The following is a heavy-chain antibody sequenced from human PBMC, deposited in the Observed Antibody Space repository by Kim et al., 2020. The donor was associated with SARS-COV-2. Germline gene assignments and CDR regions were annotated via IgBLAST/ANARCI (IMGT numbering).Heavy chain of an antibody. D-gene: IGHD3-10*01. CDR3: ARSYGSGSYYPYYGMDV. V-gene: IGHV1-69*13. CDR1: GGTFSSYA. Sequence: SVKVSCKASGGTFSSYAISWVRQAPGQGLEWMGGIIPIFGTANYAQKFQGRVTITADESTSTAYMELSSLRSEDTAVYYCARSYGSGSYYPYYGMDVWGQGTTVTVSS. J-gene: IGHJ6*02. CDR2: IIPIFGTA.